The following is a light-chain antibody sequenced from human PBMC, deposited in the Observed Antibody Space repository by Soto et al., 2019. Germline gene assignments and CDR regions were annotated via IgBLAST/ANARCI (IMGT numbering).Light chain of an antibody. CDR1: QSVGSN. J-gene: IGKJ4*01. CDR3: QQRSKWPLT. Sequence: DNVLTQSPATLSLSPGERATLSCRASQSVGSNLAWYQQKPGQAPRLLIYDASKRATGIPARFSGSGSGTDFTLTVSSLESEDFAVYYCQQRSKWPLTFGGGTKVEIK. V-gene: IGKV3-11*01. CDR2: DAS.